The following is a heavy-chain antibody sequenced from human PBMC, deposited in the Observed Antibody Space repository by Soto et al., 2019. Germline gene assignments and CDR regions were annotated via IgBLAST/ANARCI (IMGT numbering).Heavy chain of an antibody. J-gene: IGHJ5*02. CDR1: GGSFSGYY. V-gene: IGHV4-34*01. Sequence: QVQLQQWGAGLLKPSETLSLTCAVYGGSFSGYYWSCIRQPPGKGLEWIGEINHSGSTNYNPSLKSRVTISVDTSKNQFSLKLSSVTAADTAVYYCARGPSIAVAGISGLDPWGQGTLVTVSS. CDR2: INHSGST. CDR3: ARGPSIAVAGISGLDP. D-gene: IGHD6-19*01.